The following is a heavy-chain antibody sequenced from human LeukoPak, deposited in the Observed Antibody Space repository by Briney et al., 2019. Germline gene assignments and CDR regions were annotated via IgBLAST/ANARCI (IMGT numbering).Heavy chain of an antibody. D-gene: IGHD6-19*01. J-gene: IGHJ3*02. V-gene: IGHV4-39*07. Sequence: PSETLSLTCTVSGGSISSSSYYWGWIRQPPGKELEWIGSFSSAGSTYYNPSLKSRVTISVDTYKNQFSLKLSSVTAADTAVYYCARPRTSGWYFGAFDIWGQGTMVTVSS. CDR2: FSSAGST. CDR1: GGSISSSSYY. CDR3: ARPRTSGWYFGAFDI.